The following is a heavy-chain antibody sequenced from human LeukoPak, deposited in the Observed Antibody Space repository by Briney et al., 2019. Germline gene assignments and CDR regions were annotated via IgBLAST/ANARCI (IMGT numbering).Heavy chain of an antibody. CDR2: ISSSSSTI. J-gene: IGHJ4*02. Sequence: PGGSLRLSCAASGSTFSSYRMNWVRQAPGKGLVWVSYISSSSSTIYYADSVKGRFTISRDNAKNSLYLQMNSLRAEDTAVYYCAREGSGSGVDYWGQGTLVTVSS. D-gene: IGHD3-10*01. CDR3: AREGSGSGVDY. CDR1: GSTFSSYR. V-gene: IGHV3-48*01.